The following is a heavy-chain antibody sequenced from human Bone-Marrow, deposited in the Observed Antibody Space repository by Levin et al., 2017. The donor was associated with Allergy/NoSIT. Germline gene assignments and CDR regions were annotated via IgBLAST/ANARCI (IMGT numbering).Heavy chain of an antibody. CDR1: GYTFTSYD. D-gene: IGHD3-3*01. V-gene: IGHV1-8*01. Sequence: ASVKVSCKASGYTFTSYDINWVRQATGQGLEWMGWMNPNSGNTGYAQKFQGRVTMTRNTSISTAYMELSSLRSEDTAVYYCARVRAWYYDFWSGYYGGYYGMDGWGQGTTVTVSS. CDR2: MNPNSGNT. CDR3: ARVRAWYYDFWSGYYGGYYGMDG. J-gene: IGHJ6*02.